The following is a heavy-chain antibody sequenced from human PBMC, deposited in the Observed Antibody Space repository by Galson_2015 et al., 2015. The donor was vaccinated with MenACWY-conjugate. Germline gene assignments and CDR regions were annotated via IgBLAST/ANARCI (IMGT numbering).Heavy chain of an antibody. CDR2: PSSRSRWPP. CDR1: GYSVSSNSAA. Sequence: CAISGYSVSSNSAAWTWIRQSPSRGLAWLGRPSSRSRWPPASAVSVPRRLPINPDPSRRQLSLPLRSVPPADTAVSYCARGVTRTSGTINWYFDFWGRGTLVTVAS. CDR3: ARGVTRTSGTINWYFDF. D-gene: IGHD4-23*01. J-gene: IGHJ2*01. V-gene: IGHV6-1*01.